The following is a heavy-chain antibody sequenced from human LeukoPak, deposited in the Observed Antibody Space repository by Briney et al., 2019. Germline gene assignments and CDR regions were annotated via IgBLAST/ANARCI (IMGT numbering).Heavy chain of an antibody. CDR2: ISGSGGST. D-gene: IGHD2-15*01. J-gene: IGHJ3*02. Sequence: GGSLRLSCAASGFTFSSYAMSWVRQAPGKGLEWVSAISGSGGSTYYADSVKGRFTISRDNSKNTLYLQMNSLRAEGTAVYYCARHEDIVVVVAATDAFDIWGQGTMVTVSS. V-gene: IGHV3-23*01. CDR1: GFTFSSYA. CDR3: ARHEDIVVVVAATDAFDI.